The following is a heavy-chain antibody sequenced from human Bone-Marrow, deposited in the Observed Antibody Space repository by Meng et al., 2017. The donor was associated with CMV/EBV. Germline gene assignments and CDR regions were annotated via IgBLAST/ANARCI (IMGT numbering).Heavy chain of an antibody. Sequence: SGDSSSGWDWWTWVRQPPGEGLEWIGEISHGEDTNYSPSLKSRVTISMDKSKRHFSLRVNSVTAADTAVYYCARVRCSGGSCFYFDFWGQGTLVTVSS. CDR1: GDSSSGWDW. D-gene: IGHD2-15*01. V-gene: IGHV4-4*02. CDR3: ARVRCSGGSCFYFDF. J-gene: IGHJ4*02. CDR2: ISHGEDT.